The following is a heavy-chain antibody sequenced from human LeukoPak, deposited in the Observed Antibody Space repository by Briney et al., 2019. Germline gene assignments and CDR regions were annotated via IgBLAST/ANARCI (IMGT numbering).Heavy chain of an antibody. CDR2: ISYDGSNK. Sequence: PGRSLRLSCAASGFTFSTYGMHWVRQAPGKGLEWVAVISYDGSNKYYADSVKGRFTISRDDSKNTLYLQMDSLRPGDTAVYYCAKDRSSTWSFDFWGQGTLVTVSS. CDR1: GFTFSTYG. V-gene: IGHV3-30*18. CDR3: AKDRSSTWSFDF. D-gene: IGHD6-13*01. J-gene: IGHJ4*02.